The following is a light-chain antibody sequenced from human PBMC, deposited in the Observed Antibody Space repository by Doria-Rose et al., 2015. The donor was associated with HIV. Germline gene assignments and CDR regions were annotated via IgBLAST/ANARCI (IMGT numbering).Light chain of an antibody. CDR3: QSYDSRLNAYV. V-gene: IGLV1-40*01. CDR2: GNT. CDR1: SSNIGAGFD. J-gene: IGLJ1*01. Sequence: QSVLTQPPSVSGAPGQRVAISCTESSSNIGAGFDVNWYQQFPGTAPKLLIHGNTNRPSGVPDRFSGSKSGTSASLAISGLRAEDEADYYCQSYDSRLNAYVFGTGTKVTVL.